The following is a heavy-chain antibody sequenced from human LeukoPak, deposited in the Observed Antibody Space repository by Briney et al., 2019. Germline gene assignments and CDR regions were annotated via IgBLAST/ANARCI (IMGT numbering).Heavy chain of an antibody. CDR1: GYTFTSYG. Sequence: ASVKVSCKASGYTFTSYGISWVRQAPGQGLEWMGWISAYNGNTNYAQKLQGRVTMTTDTSTSTAYMELRSLRSDDTAVYYCARALGSTTDFSDTDAEYFQHWGQGTLITVSS. V-gene: IGHV1-18*01. CDR3: ARALGSTTDFSDTDAEYFQH. D-gene: IGHD6-13*01. CDR2: ISAYNGNT. J-gene: IGHJ1*01.